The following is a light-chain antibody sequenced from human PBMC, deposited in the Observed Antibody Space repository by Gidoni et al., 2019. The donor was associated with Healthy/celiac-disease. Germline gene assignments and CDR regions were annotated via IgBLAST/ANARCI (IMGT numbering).Light chain of an antibody. CDR2: DAS. CDR3: QQYNDWPRT. V-gene: IGKV3D-15*01. Sequence: EIVMTQSPDTLSVSPGERATLPCRASQSVSNNLAWYQKKPGQAARLVIYDASARGTGIPARFSGSGSGTEFTLTISSLQSEDFALYYCQQYNDWPRTFGQGTKLEIK. CDR1: QSVSNN. J-gene: IGKJ2*01.